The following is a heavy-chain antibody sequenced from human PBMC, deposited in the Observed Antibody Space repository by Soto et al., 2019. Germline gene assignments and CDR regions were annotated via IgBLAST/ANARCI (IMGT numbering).Heavy chain of an antibody. CDR1: GFIFSKRG. V-gene: IGHV3-30*18. J-gene: IGHJ4*02. D-gene: IGHD6-13*01. CDR2: ISYDGNNK. Sequence: QVQLVESGGGVVQPGRPLRLSCVASGFIFSKRGMHWVRQAPGKGLEWVAIISYDGNNKYYADSVKGRFTISRDNSKNTLYLQMGSLRAEDTAVYYCVKDLDSGLAAGGTLEYWGQGTLITVS. CDR3: VKDLDSGLAAGGTLEY.